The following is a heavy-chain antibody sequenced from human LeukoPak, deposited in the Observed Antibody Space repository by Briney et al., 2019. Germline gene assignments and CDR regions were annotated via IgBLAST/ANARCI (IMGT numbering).Heavy chain of an antibody. Sequence: PGGSLRLSCAASGFTFSIYAMHWARHPAGKGLEWVAVISYDGSNKYYADSVKGRFTISRDNSKNTLYLQMNSLRAEDTAVYYCAREYCSSTSCYSSDAFDIWGQGTMVTVSS. D-gene: IGHD2-2*01. CDR3: AREYCSSTSCYSSDAFDI. V-gene: IGHV3-30-3*01. CDR1: GFTFSIYA. J-gene: IGHJ3*02. CDR2: ISYDGSNK.